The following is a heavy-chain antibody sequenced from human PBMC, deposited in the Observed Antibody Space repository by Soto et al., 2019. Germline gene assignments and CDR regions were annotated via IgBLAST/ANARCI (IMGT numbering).Heavy chain of an antibody. V-gene: IGHV4-31*03. Sequence: SETLSLTCTVSGGSISSGGYYWSWIRQHPGKGLEWIGYIYYSGSTYYNPSLKSRVTISVDTSKNQFSLKLSSVTAADTAVYYCARNSLDYYDSSGYYYVSSYFDYWGQGTLVTVSS. CDR3: ARNSLDYYDSSGYYYVSSYFDY. D-gene: IGHD3-22*01. J-gene: IGHJ4*02. CDR1: GGSISSGGYY. CDR2: IYYSGST.